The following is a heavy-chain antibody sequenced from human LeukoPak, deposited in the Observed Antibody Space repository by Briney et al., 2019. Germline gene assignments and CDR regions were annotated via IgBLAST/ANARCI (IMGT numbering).Heavy chain of an antibody. Sequence: ASVKVSCTASGYTFTGYYMHWVRQAPGQGLEWMGWINPNSGDTNYAQNFQGRVTVTRDTSISTAYMELSRLRSDDTAVYYCARDRYISPVFDTWGQGTLITVSS. D-gene: IGHD5-24*01. CDR1: GYTFTGYY. J-gene: IGHJ4*02. V-gene: IGHV1-2*02. CDR2: INPNSGDT. CDR3: ARDRYISPVFDT.